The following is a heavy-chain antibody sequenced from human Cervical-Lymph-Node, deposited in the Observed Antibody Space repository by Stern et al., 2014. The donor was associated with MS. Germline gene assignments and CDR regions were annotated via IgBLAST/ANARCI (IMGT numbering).Heavy chain of an antibody. Sequence: QVQLQESGPAVVKTSETLSLTCTVSGGDISSYHWSWIRQSPGKGPEWIGYIFYTGTTKYNPALESRITISVDTSTNQFPLRLSSVTAADTAVYYCARHSRVFLLERRDFIDYFDSWGQGSLVTVSP. V-gene: IGHV4-59*08. J-gene: IGHJ4*02. CDR1: GGDISSYH. CDR3: ARHSRVFLLERRDFIDYFDS. CDR2: IFYTGTT. D-gene: IGHD1-1*01.